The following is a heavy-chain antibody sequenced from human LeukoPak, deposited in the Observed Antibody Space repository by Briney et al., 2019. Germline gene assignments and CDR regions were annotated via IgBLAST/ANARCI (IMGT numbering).Heavy chain of an antibody. V-gene: IGHV3-48*01. Sequence: GGSLRLSCEGSAFIFSGHWMNWVRQAPGKGLEWVSYISSISTTIYYADSVKGRFTISRDKAKNSLYLQMNSLRAEDTAVYYCARAYYHGSGSYYNDYWGQGTLVTVSS. CDR1: AFIFSGHW. CDR2: ISSISTTI. D-gene: IGHD3-10*01. CDR3: ARAYYHGSGSYYNDY. J-gene: IGHJ4*02.